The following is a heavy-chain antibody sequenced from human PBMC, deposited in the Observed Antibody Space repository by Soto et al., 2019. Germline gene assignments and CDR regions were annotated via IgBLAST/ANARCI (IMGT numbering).Heavy chain of an antibody. CDR2: IWYDGSNK. Sequence: GGSLRLSCAASGFTFSSYGRHWVRQAPGKGLEWVAVIWYDGSNKYYADSVKGRFTISRDNSKNTLYLQMNSLRAEDTAVYYCARVSTYYDFWSGYPGSRQNYHYYGMDVWGQGTTVTVSS. CDR3: ARVSTYYDFWSGYPGSRQNYHYYGMDV. V-gene: IGHV3-33*01. D-gene: IGHD3-3*01. J-gene: IGHJ6*02. CDR1: GFTFSSYG.